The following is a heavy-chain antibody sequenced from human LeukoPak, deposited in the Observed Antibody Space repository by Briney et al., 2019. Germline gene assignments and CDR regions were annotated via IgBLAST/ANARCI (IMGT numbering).Heavy chain of an antibody. CDR3: ARDDGYLTRLDI. J-gene: IGHJ3*02. CDR2: IYYSGST. CDR1: GCAISSGGYY. V-gene: IGHV4-31*03. Sequence: SETLSLTCIVSGCAISSGGYYWSWIRQHPGKGLEWIGYIYYSGSTYYNPSLKSRVTISVDTSKNQFSLKLSSVTAADTAVYYCARDDGYLTRLDIWGQGTMVTVSS. D-gene: IGHD5-24*01.